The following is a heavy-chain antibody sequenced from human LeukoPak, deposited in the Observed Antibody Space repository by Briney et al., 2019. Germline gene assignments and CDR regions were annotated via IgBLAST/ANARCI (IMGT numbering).Heavy chain of an antibody. CDR1: GGTFSSYA. CDR2: IIPIFGTA. D-gene: IGHD3-22*01. CDR3: ARDYLSNGGSYYDSSGYRIADAFDI. Sequence: GASVKVSCKASGGTFSSYAISWVRQAPGQGLEWMGGIIPIFGTANYAQKFQGRVTITADKSTSTAYMELSSLRSEDTAVYYCARDYLSNGGSYYDSSGYRIADAFDIWGQGTMVTVSS. V-gene: IGHV1-69*06. J-gene: IGHJ3*02.